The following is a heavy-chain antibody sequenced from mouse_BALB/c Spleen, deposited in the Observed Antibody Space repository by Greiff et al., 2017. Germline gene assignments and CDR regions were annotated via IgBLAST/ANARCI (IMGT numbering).Heavy chain of an antibody. Sequence: QVQLQQSGADLAKPGASVKMSCKASGYTFTSYWMHWVKQRPGQGLEWIGYINPSTGYTEYNQKFKDKATLTADKSSSTAYMQLSSLTSEDSAVYYCADSSGYVDWFAYWGQGTLVTVSA. CDR2: INPSTGYT. J-gene: IGHJ3*01. CDR1: GYTFTSYW. CDR3: ADSSGYVDWFAY. D-gene: IGHD3-2*01. V-gene: IGHV1-7*01.